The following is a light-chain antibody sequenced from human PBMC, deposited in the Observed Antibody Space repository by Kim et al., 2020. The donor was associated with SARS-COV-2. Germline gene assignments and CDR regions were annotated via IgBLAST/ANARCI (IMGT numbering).Light chain of an antibody. CDR1: NLGSKS. Sequence: APGKTTRITCGGNNLGSKSVHWYQMKTGQAPVLVIYYDSDRPSGIPERFSGSNSGNTATLTISRVEAGDEADYYCQVWDSSSDHPVFGGGTQLTVL. V-gene: IGLV3-21*04. CDR2: YDS. CDR3: QVWDSSSDHPV. J-gene: IGLJ3*02.